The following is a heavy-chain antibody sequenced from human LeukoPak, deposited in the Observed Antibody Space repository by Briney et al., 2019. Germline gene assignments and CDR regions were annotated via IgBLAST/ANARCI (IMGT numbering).Heavy chain of an antibody. D-gene: IGHD6-13*01. J-gene: IGHJ4*02. Sequence: PSQTLSLTCTVSGGSISSGDYYWSWIRQPPGKGLVWIGYIYYSGSTYYNPSLKSRVTISVDTSKNQFSLKLSLVTAADTAVYYCARGGGGDSSMTGCFDYWGQGTLVTVSS. V-gene: IGHV4-30-4*08. CDR2: IYYSGST. CDR1: GGSISSGDYY. CDR3: ARGGGGDSSMTGCFDY.